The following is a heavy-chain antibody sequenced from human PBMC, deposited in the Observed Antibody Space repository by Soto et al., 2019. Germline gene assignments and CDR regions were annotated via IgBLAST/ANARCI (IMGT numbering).Heavy chain of an antibody. Sequence: QVQLQESGPGLVKPSETLSLTCTVSGGSISSYYWSWIRQPPGKGLEWIGYIYYSGSTNYNPSLKSRVTISVDTSKTQFSLKLSSVTAADTAVYYCARVAPTGYYGMDVWGQGTTVTVSS. V-gene: IGHV4-59*01. J-gene: IGHJ6*02. CDR2: IYYSGST. CDR1: GGSISSYY. D-gene: IGHD3-10*01. CDR3: ARVAPTGYYGMDV.